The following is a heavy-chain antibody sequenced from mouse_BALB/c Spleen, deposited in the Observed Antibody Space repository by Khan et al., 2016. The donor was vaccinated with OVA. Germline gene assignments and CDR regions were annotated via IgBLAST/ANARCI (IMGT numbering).Heavy chain of an antibody. D-gene: IGHD2-10*01. V-gene: IGHV2-6-1*01. Sequence: VKLLESGPGLVAPSQSLSITCTISGFSLTNYGIHWVRQPPGKGLEWLVVIWSDGSTTYNSALKSRLTITKANSKSQVFLKMNSLQTDDKAIYFCARQPYYHYNVMDYWGQGTSVTVSS. J-gene: IGHJ4*01. CDR1: GFSLTNYG. CDR2: IWSDGST. CDR3: ARQPYYHYNVMDY.